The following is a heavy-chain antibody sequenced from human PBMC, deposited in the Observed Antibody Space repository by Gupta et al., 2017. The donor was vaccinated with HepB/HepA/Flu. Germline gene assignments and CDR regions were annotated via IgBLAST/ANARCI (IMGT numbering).Heavy chain of an antibody. CDR3: AKGRGGLATRSPSDY. D-gene: IGHD2-15*01. CDR1: GFMFSTYA. Sequence: EVQLLVSGGDLVQPGGSLRLSCAASGFMFSTYAMNWARQAPGKGLELVSIISDSGDTSYADSVKGRFTISRDNSKNTRYLQMNSLRADDTAVYYCAKGRGGLATRSPSDYWGQGTLVTDSS. V-gene: IGHV3-23*01. J-gene: IGHJ4*02. CDR2: ISDSGDT.